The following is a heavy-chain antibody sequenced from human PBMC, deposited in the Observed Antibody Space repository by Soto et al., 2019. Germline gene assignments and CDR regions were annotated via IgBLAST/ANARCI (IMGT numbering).Heavy chain of an antibody. Sequence: EVQLVESGGGLVKPGGSLRLSCAASGFTFSSYTMNWVRQAPGKGLEWVSSISSSSNYIYYADSVKGRFTISRDNAKNPLHLKMMSLSADDTAVYYCAGGYDSFDYWGQGTLVTVSS. D-gene: IGHD3-22*01. CDR1: GFTFSSYT. CDR3: AGGYDSFDY. V-gene: IGHV3-21*01. J-gene: IGHJ4*02. CDR2: ISSSSNYI.